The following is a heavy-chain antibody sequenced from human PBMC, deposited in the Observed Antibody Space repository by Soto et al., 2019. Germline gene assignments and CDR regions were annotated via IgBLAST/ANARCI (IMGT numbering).Heavy chain of an antibody. Sequence: QVQLVESGGGVVQPGTSLRLSCEASGFTFNSSGMHWVRQAPGKGLEWVAMIWHDGTNRYYVDSVKGRFTISRDNSKDTLYLQMNNLRAEDTAVYYCARTGLQIVQATSYYYGLDVWGQGTTVTVSS. V-gene: IGHV3-33*01. D-gene: IGHD2-8*01. CDR2: IWHDGTNR. CDR1: GFTFNSSG. CDR3: ARTGLQIVQATSYYYGLDV. J-gene: IGHJ6*02.